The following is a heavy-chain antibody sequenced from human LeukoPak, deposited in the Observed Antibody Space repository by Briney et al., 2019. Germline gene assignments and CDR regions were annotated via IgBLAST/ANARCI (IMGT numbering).Heavy chain of an antibody. CDR2: IKSDGTSA. D-gene: IGHD3-10*01. V-gene: IGHV3-74*01. CDR1: TSTGLVW. Sequence: GGSLRLSCAASTSTGLVWMDWVRKAPGKGLVWVARIKSDGTSANYADSVRGRFTISRDDAKNTLYLLMNSLGDEDTAVYYCARGRSFYGSGSYQGAGDQNYYYYYMDVWGKGTTVTISS. J-gene: IGHJ6*03. CDR3: ARGRSFYGSGSYQGAGDQNYYYYYMDV.